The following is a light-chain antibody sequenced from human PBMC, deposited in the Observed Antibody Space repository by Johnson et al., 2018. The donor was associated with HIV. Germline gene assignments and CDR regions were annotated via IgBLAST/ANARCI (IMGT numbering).Light chain of an antibody. CDR3: GTWDSYLTAGV. V-gene: IGLV1-51*01. J-gene: IGLJ1*01. CDR2: DNN. CDR1: SSNIGNSY. Sequence: QSLLTQPPSVSAAPGQKVTISCSGSSSNIGNSYVSWYQQLPGTAPKLLIYDNNKRPSGIPDRFSGSKSGTSATLGITGLQTGDEADYYCGTWDSYLTAGVFGSGTKVTVL.